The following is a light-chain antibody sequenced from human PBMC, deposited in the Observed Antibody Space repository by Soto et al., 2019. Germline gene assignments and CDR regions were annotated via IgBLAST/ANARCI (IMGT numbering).Light chain of an antibody. CDR2: KVS. Sequence: DVVMTHSPLSLPVTLGQPASISCRSSQSLVHSDGNTYLNWFQQRPGQSPRRLIYKVSNRDSGVPDRFSGSGSGTDFTLTISRLEPEDFAVYYCQQYSGSPRTFGQGTKVDIK. V-gene: IGKV2-30*02. CDR1: QSLVHSDGNTY. CDR3: QQYSGSPRT. J-gene: IGKJ1*01.